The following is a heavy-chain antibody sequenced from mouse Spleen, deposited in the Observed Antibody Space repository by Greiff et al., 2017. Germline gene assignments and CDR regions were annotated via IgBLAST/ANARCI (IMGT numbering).Heavy chain of an antibody. CDR1: GFTFSSYA. V-gene: IGHV5-9-3*01. J-gene: IGHJ2*01. CDR3: ARRGITTFFDY. Sequence: EVHLVESGGGLVKPGGSLKLSCAASGFTFSSYAMSWVRQTPEKRLEWVATISSGGSYTYYPDSVKGRFTISRDNAKNTLYLQMSSLRSEDTAMYYCARRGITTFFDYWGQGTTLTVSS. CDR2: ISSGGSYT. D-gene: IGHD2-4*01.